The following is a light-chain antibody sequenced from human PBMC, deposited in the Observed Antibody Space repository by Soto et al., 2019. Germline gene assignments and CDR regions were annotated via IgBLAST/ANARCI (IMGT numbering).Light chain of an antibody. CDR3: QQRSGWPPSLT. Sequence: EVVLTQSPATLSLSPGETATLSCRASQSVSSYLAWYQQKPGQAPRLLIYDASKTATGIPARFSGSGSGTDFPLPISRLEPEDFAVYYWQQRSGWPPSLTFGGGTKVEIK. CDR2: DAS. V-gene: IGKV3-11*01. CDR1: QSVSSY. J-gene: IGKJ4*01.